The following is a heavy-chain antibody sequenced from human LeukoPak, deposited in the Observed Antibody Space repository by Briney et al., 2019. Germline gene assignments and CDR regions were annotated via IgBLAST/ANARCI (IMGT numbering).Heavy chain of an antibody. CDR2: IYHSGST. V-gene: IGHV4-59*08. D-gene: IGHD2-2*01. Sequence: SETLSLTCTVSGGSISHYYWSWIRQPPGKGLEWIGSIYHSGSTYYNPSLKSRVTISVDTSKNQFSLKLSSVTAADTAVYYCARGYCSSTSCAIDYWGQGTLVTVSS. CDR1: GGSISHYY. J-gene: IGHJ4*02. CDR3: ARGYCSSTSCAIDY.